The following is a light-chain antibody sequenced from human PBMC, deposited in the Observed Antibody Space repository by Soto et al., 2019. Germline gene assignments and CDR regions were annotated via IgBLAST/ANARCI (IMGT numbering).Light chain of an antibody. CDR2: LGS. CDR1: RNLLHSNGYYY. V-gene: IGKV2-28*01. Sequence: EIVLTQSPRSLRVTPGEPASLSCRSSRNLLHSNGYYYLDWYLQKPGQSPQLLIYLGSNRASGVPDRFSGSGSGTDFTLTISRVEAEDVGVYFCAQGLATPFTFGEGTKVDIK. CDR3: AQGLATPFT. J-gene: IGKJ4*01.